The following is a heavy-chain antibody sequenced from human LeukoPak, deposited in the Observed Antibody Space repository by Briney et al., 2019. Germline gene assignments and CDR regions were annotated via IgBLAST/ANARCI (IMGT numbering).Heavy chain of an antibody. CDR2: MYHSGST. CDR1: GYSISSGYY. Sequence: PSETLSLTCTVSGYSISSGYYWGWIRQPPGKGLEWIGSMYHSGSTYYNPSLKSRVTISVDTSKNQFSLKVGSMTAADTAVYYCARAGGYGLIDYWGQGAMVTVSS. CDR3: ARAGGYGLIDY. J-gene: IGHJ4*02. D-gene: IGHD5-18*01. V-gene: IGHV4-38-2*02.